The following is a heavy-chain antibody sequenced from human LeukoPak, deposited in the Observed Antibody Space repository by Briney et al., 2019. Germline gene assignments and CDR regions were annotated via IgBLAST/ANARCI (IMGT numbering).Heavy chain of an antibody. D-gene: IGHD6-13*01. CDR2: ISSNGGST. CDR1: GFPFSSYA. J-gene: IGHJ4*02. CDR3: ARVAAAGSSDY. Sequence: GGSLRLSCAASGFPFSSYAMNWVRQAPGKGLEYVSAISSNGGSTYYANSVKGRFTISRDNSKNTLYLQMGSLRAEDMAVYYCARVAAAGSSDYWGQGTLVTVSS. V-gene: IGHV3-64*01.